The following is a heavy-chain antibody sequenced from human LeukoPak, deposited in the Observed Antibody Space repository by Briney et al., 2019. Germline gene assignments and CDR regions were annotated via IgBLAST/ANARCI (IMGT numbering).Heavy chain of an antibody. CDR3: AKDSGSYAFDI. V-gene: IGHV3-23*01. J-gene: IGHJ3*02. CDR1: GFTFTNYA. D-gene: IGHD5-12*01. Sequence: PGGSLRLSCVASGFTFTNYAMTWVRQAPGKGLEWVSITSGSGGSSFYADSVKGRFIIYRDNAKNTVYLQLNSLRGEDTALYYCAKDSGSYAFDIWGQGTMVTVS. CDR2: TSGSGGSS.